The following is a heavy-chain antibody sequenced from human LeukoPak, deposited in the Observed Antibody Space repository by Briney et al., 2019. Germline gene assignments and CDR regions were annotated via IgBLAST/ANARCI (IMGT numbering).Heavy chain of an antibody. V-gene: IGHV3-7*01. CDR2: IKQDGSEK. Sequence: PGGSLRLSCAASGFTFSSYSMNWVRQAPGKGLEWVANIKQDGSEKKYLDSVKGRFTISRDNAKNSMYLQMNSLRAEDTAVYYCAELGITMIGGVWGKGTTVTISS. D-gene: IGHD3-10*02. CDR3: AELGITMIGGV. CDR1: GFTFSSYS. J-gene: IGHJ6*04.